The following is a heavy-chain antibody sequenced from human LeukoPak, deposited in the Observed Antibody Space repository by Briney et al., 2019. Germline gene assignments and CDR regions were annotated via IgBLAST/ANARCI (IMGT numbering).Heavy chain of an antibody. D-gene: IGHD3-22*01. CDR1: GFAFSDYW. Sequence: GGSLRLPCAASGFAFSDYWMTWVRQAPGKGLEWVANIKQDGSEKYLVDSVKGRFTISRDNAKGSLYLQMNSMRAEDTAVYYCVRAPYYSGIEHYFDHWGQGILVTVSS. CDR2: IKQDGSEK. J-gene: IGHJ4*02. V-gene: IGHV3-7*03. CDR3: VRAPYYSGIEHYFDH.